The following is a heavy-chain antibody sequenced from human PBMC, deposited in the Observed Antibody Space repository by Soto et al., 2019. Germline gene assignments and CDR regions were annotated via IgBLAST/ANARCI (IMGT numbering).Heavy chain of an antibody. D-gene: IGHD3-3*01. J-gene: IGHJ3*02. CDR3: AEHCRFLEWLLLPTKNDAFDM. Sequence: SVKVSCKASGFTFPNSAVQWVRQARGQRLEWIGWIVVGSGNTNYAQKFQERVTITRDMSTSTAFMELSSLRSEETAVYYCAEHCRFLEWLLLPTKNDAFDMWG. CDR1: GFTFPNSA. V-gene: IGHV1-58*01. CDR2: IVVGSGNT.